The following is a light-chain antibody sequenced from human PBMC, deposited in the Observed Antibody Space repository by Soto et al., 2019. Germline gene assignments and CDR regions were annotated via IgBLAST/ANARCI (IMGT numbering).Light chain of an antibody. CDR3: QQYGSSPWT. CDR2: GAS. CDR1: QSVSSSY. J-gene: IGKJ1*01. V-gene: IGKV3-20*01. Sequence: EIVLTQSPGTLSLSPGERATLSCRASQSVSSSYLAWYQQKPGQAPRPLIYGASSRAISIPDRFSGSGSGTDFTLTISRLEPEDFAVYYCQQYGSSPWTFGQGTKVEIK.